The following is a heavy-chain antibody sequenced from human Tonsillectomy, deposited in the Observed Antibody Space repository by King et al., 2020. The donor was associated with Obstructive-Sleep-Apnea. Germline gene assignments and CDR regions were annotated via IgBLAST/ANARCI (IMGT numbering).Heavy chain of an antibody. CDR3: ARDQRGSIAAAVDAFDI. CDR2: IYYSGST. V-gene: IGHV4-39*07. J-gene: IGHJ3*02. D-gene: IGHD6-13*01. CDR1: GGSISSSSYY. Sequence: QLKESGPGLVKPSETLSLTCTVSGGSISSSSYYWGWIRQPPGKGLEWIGRIYYSGSTYYNPSLKSRVTISVDTSKNQFSLKLSSVTAADTAVYYCARDQRGSIAAAVDAFDIWGQGTMVTVSS.